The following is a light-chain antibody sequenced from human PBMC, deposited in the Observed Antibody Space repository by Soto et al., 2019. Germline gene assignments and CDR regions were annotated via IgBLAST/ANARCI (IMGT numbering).Light chain of an antibody. CDR1: SSDVGDYNY. CDR3: SSYKRSSTYV. J-gene: IGLJ1*01. Sequence: QSVLTQPPSVSGAPGQRVTIACTGSSSDVGDYNYVSWYQQVPAKAPKVMIYEVSTRPSGVSNRFSGSKSGITASLTISGLQAEDEAHYYCSSYKRSSTYVCGTGTKVTVL. CDR2: EVS. V-gene: IGLV2-14*01.